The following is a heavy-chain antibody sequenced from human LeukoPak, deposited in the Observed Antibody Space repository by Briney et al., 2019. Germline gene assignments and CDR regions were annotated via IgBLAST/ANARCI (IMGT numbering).Heavy chain of an antibody. CDR3: AKELLWFGELSPDY. D-gene: IGHD3-10*01. CDR1: GFTVSSYG. V-gene: IGHV3-30*18. Sequence: GGSLRLSCAASGFTVSSYGMHWVSQAQGKGLEWVAVISYGGSNKYYADSVKGRFTIFRDNSKNTLYLQMNSLRAEDTAVYYCAKELLWFGELSPDYWGQGALVTVSS. J-gene: IGHJ4*02. CDR2: ISYGGSNK.